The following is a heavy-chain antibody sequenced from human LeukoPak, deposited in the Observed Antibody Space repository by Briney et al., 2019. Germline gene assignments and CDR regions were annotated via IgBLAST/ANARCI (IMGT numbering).Heavy chain of an antibody. V-gene: IGHV3-43*02. CDR2: ISGDGGST. J-gene: IGHJ4*02. Sequence: QPGGSLRLSCAASGFTFDDYAMHWVRQAPGKGLEWVSLISGDGGSTYYADSVKGRFTISRDNSKNSLYLQMNSLRTEDTALYYCAVLYDSSGYYAFDYWGQGTLVTVSS. CDR3: AVLYDSSGYYAFDY. D-gene: IGHD3-22*01. CDR1: GFTFDDYA.